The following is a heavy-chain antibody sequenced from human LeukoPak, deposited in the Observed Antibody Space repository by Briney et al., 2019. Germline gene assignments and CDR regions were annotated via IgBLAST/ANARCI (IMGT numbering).Heavy chain of an antibody. Sequence: ASVKVSCKASGYTFTSYGISWVRQAPGQGLEWMGIINPSGGSTSYTQKFQGRVTMTRDTSTSTVYMELSSLRSEDTAVYYCAREGFPPKISDFWSGLGPYYYGMDVWGQGTTVTVSS. V-gene: IGHV1-46*01. J-gene: IGHJ6*02. CDR1: GYTFTSYG. CDR3: AREGFPPKISDFWSGLGPYYYGMDV. CDR2: INPSGGST. D-gene: IGHD3-3*01.